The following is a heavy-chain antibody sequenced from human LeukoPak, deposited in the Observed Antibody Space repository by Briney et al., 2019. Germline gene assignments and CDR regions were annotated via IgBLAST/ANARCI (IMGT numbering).Heavy chain of an antibody. Sequence: SVKVSCKASGGTFSSYAISWVRQAPGQGLEWMGGIIPIFGTANYAQKFQGRVTITRDTSASTAYMELSSLRSEDTAVYYCARGVITMVRGVTYNWFDPWGQGTLVTVSS. CDR2: IIPIFGTA. J-gene: IGHJ5*02. V-gene: IGHV1-69*05. CDR1: GGTFSSYA. D-gene: IGHD3-10*01. CDR3: ARGVITMVRGVTYNWFDP.